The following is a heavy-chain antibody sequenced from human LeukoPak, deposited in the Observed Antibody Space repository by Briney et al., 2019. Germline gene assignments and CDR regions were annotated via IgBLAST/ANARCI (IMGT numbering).Heavy chain of an antibody. D-gene: IGHD3-22*01. Sequence: GGPLRHSCSASGFTFSSYAMHCLRQAPGKGLEYVSAISSNGGSTYYANSVKGRFTISRDNSKNTLYLEMGSLRAEDMAVYYCARGSYYYDSSGPRPVAYWGQGTLVTVSS. CDR3: ARGSYYYDSSGPRPVAY. V-gene: IGHV3-64*01. CDR1: GFTFSSYA. J-gene: IGHJ4*02. CDR2: ISSNGGST.